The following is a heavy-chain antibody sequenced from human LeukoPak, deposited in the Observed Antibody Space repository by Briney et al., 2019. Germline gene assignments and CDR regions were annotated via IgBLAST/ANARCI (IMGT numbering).Heavy chain of an antibody. CDR3: ARYCSSTSCYPAAGYYYYGMDV. D-gene: IGHD2-2*01. CDR1: GGSVSSGSYY. Sequence: SETLSLTCTISGGSVSSGSYYWSWIRQPPGKGLERIGYIYYSGSTNYNPSLKGRVTISVDTSKSQFSLKLSSVTAADTAVYYCARYCSSTSCYPAAGYYYYGMDVWGKGTTVTVSS. CDR2: IYYSGST. V-gene: IGHV4-61*01. J-gene: IGHJ6*04.